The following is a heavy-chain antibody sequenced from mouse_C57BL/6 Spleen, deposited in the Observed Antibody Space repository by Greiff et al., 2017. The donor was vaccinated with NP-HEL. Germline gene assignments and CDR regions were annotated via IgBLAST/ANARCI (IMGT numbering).Heavy chain of an antibody. V-gene: IGHV1-69*01. CDR2: IDPSDSYT. Sequence: QVQLQQPGAELVMPGASVKLSCKASGYTFTSYWMHWVKQRPGQGLEWIGEIDPSDSYTNYNQKFKGKSTLTVDKSSSTAYMQLSSLTSEDSAVYYCARSLTTVVAHWYFDVWGTGTTVTVSS. CDR3: ARSLTTVVAHWYFDV. CDR1: GYTFTSYW. J-gene: IGHJ1*03. D-gene: IGHD1-1*01.